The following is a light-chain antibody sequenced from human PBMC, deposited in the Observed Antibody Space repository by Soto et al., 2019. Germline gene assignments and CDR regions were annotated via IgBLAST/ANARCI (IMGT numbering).Light chain of an antibody. V-gene: IGKV3D-20*02. J-gene: IGKJ4*01. Sequence: EIVLTQSPGTLSLSPGERATLSFRASQSVSSSYLAWYQQKPGQAPRLLIYGASSRATGIPDRFSGSGSGTDFTLTISSLEPEDFAVYYCQQHSNWPLTFGGGTKVDIK. CDR2: GAS. CDR1: QSVSSSY. CDR3: QQHSNWPLT.